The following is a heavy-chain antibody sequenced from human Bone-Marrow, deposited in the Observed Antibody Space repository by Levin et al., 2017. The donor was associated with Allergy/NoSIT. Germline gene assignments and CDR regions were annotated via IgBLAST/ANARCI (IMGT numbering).Heavy chain of an antibody. CDR1: GFSLTTRGMS. V-gene: IGHV2-70*01. J-gene: IGHJ3*02. CDR3: ARIRRTDDAFDI. Sequence: SGPTLVKPTETLTLTCTFSGFSLTTRGMSVSWIRQPPGKALEWLALIHWDGDKFYSPSLRTRLSISKDTSKDQVVLTLTNMDPADTATYYCARIRRTDDAFDIWGQGTVVTVSS. CDR2: IHWDGDK.